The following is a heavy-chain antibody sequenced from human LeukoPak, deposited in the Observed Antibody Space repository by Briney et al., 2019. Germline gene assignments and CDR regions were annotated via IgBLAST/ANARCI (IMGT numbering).Heavy chain of an antibody. D-gene: IGHD4-17*01. Sequence: GESLKISCETSGYSFTSNWIAWVRQKPGEGLEWMGIIYPGDSETRYSPSFQGQVTISVDKSVRSAYLSWSSLKASDTAMYYCARRVDYGDEVDYWGQGTLVTVSS. CDR1: GYSFTSNW. CDR2: IYPGDSET. J-gene: IGHJ4*02. V-gene: IGHV5-51*01. CDR3: ARRVDYGDEVDY.